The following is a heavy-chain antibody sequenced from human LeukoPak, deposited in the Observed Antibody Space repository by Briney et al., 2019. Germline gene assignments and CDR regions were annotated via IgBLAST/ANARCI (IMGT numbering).Heavy chain of an antibody. CDR1: GLTFSSYA. CDR2: ITSSAKTI. V-gene: IGHV3-48*03. J-gene: IGHJ4*02. CDR3: ARGSTGY. Sequence: PGGSLRLSCAASGLTFSSYAMSWDRQAPGEGLEWVLNITSSAKTIYYANSATGPFTISRDNAKNSLYLQMNTLRAENMAVYYCARGSTGYCGQGTLVTVSS.